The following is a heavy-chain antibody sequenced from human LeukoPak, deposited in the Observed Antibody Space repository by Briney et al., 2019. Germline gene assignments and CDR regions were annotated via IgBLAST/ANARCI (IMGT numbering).Heavy chain of an antibody. CDR1: GFIFSDYY. Sequence: GGSLRLSCAASGFIFSDYYMSWIRQAPGKGLEWVSYISSSGSTLYYTDSVKGRFTISRDNAKDSLYLQMNSQRAEDTAVYYCARDPGSGYEEHFDYWGQGTLVTVSS. D-gene: IGHD5-12*01. CDR3: ARDPGSGYEEHFDY. J-gene: IGHJ4*02. CDR2: ISSSGSTL. V-gene: IGHV3-11*01.